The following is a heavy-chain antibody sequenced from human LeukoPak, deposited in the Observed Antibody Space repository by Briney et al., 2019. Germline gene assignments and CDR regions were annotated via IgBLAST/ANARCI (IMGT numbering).Heavy chain of an antibody. CDR2: IYHSGST. D-gene: IGHD3-10*01. J-gene: IGHJ4*02. CDR3: ARDFHPYGSGSSQPFDY. V-gene: IGHV4-4*02. Sequence: SETLSLTCAVSGGSISSSNWWSWVRQPPGKGLEWIGEIYHSGSTNYNPSLKSRVTISVDKSKNQFSLKLSSVTAADTAVYYCARDFHPYGSGSSQPFDYWGQGTLVTVSS. CDR1: GGSISSSNW.